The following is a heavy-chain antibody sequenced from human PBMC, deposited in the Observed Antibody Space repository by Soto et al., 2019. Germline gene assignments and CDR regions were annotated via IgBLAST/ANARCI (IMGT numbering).Heavy chain of an antibody. CDR2: IIPIFGTA. Sequence: QVQLVQSGAEVKKPGSSLKVSCKASGGTFSSYAISWVRQAPGQGLEWMGGIIPIFGTANYAQKFQGRVTITADESTSTAYMELSSLRSEDTAVYYCARDPGITMVRGVIGYFDYWGQGTLVTVSS. CDR1: GGTFSSYA. J-gene: IGHJ4*02. V-gene: IGHV1-69*01. CDR3: ARDPGITMVRGVIGYFDY. D-gene: IGHD3-10*01.